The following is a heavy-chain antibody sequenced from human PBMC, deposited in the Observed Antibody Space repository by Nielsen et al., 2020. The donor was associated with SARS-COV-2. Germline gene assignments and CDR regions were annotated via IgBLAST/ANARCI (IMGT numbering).Heavy chain of an antibody. CDR2: IYYSGST. V-gene: IGHV4-39*01. CDR1: GGSISSGGYY. Sequence: SETLSLTCTVSGGSISSGGYYWSWIRQHPGKGLEWIGSIYYSGSTYYNPSLKSRVTISVDTSKNQFSLKLSSVTAADTAVYYCARHRGYIVVVPAAIDYWGQGTLVTVSS. CDR3: ARHRGYIVVVPAAIDY. J-gene: IGHJ4*02. D-gene: IGHD2-2*01.